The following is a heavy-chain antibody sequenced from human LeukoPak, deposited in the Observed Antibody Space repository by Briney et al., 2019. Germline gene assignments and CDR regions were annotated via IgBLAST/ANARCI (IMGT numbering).Heavy chain of an antibody. CDR3: ARQSSGWPFDY. Sequence: ASVKVSCKASGYTFTGYYMHWVRQAPGQGLEWMGWINPNSDGTNYAQKFQGRVTMTRDTSISTAYMELSRLRSDDTAVYYCARQSSGWPFDYWGQGTLVTVSS. CDR1: GYTFTGYY. J-gene: IGHJ4*02. CDR2: INPNSDGT. V-gene: IGHV1-2*02. D-gene: IGHD6-19*01.